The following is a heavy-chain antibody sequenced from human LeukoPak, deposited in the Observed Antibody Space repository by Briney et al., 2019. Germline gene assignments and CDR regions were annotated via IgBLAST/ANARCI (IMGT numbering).Heavy chain of an antibody. CDR2: IIPLSGTA. Sequence: GASVKVSCKASGYTFTGYYMHWVRQAPGQGLEWMGGIIPLSGTANYAQKFQGRVTITTDESTSTDYMELSNLRSDDTAVYYCASRTADYGSGSHYGYWGQGTLVTVSS. V-gene: IGHV1-69*05. CDR3: ASRTADYGSGSHYGY. D-gene: IGHD3-10*01. J-gene: IGHJ4*02. CDR1: GYTFTGYY.